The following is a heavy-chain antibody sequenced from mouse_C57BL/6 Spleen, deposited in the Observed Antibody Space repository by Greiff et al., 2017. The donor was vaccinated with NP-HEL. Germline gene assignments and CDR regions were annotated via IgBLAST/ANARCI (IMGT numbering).Heavy chain of an antibody. CDR2: IYPSDSET. CDR1: GYTFTSYW. D-gene: IGHD2-2*01. J-gene: IGHJ4*01. CDR3: ARDGYDVYAMDY. V-gene: IGHV1-61*01. Sequence: QVQLQQPGAELVRPGSSVKLSCTASGYTFTSYWMDWVKQRPGQGLEWIGNIYPSDSETHYNQKFKDKATLTVDKSSSTAYMQLSSLTSEDSAVYYCARDGYDVYAMDYWGQGTSVTVSS.